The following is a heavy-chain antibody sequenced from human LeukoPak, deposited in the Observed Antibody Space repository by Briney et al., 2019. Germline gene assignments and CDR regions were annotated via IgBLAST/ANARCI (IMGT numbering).Heavy chain of an antibody. Sequence: SETLSLTCTVSGGSISSYYWSWIRQPPGKGLEWLGYIYYSGSTNYNPSLKSRVTISVDTSKNQFSLKLSSVTAADTAVYYCARAVRRTEMTMVRGVIITGWFDPWGQGTLVTVSS. V-gene: IGHV4-59*01. CDR1: GGSISSYY. J-gene: IGHJ5*02. CDR3: ARAVRRTEMTMVRGVIITGWFDP. CDR2: IYYSGST. D-gene: IGHD3-10*01.